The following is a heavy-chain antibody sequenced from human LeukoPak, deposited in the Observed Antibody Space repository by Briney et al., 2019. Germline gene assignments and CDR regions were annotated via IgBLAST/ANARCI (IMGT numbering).Heavy chain of an antibody. J-gene: IGHJ4*02. CDR3: ARGGLDY. CDR1: GGSINSYY. Sequence: PSETLSLTCTVSGGSINSYYWNWIRQSPGKGLEWIGYIYYSGGTNYNPSLKSRVTISIDTSKNQFSLKLSSVTAADTAVYYCARGGLDYWGQGTLVTVSS. CDR2: IYYSGGT. V-gene: IGHV4-59*12.